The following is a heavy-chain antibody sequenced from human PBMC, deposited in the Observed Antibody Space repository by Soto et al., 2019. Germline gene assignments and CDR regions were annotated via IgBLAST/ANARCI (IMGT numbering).Heavy chain of an antibody. D-gene: IGHD6-13*01. CDR2: IIPIFGTA. CDR3: ARDLGPSFSSWRPYYFAY. J-gene: IGHJ4*02. Sequence: SLKVSCKASGGTFSSYAISWVRQAPGQGLEWMGGIIPIFGTANYAQKLQGRVTITADKSTSTAYMELRSLRSDDTAVYYCARDLGPSFSSWRPYYFAYCGQGALVTVSS. V-gene: IGHV1-69*06. CDR1: GGTFSSYA.